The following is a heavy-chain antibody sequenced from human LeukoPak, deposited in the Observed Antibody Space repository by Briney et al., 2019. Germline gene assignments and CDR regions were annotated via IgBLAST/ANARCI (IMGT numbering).Heavy chain of an antibody. V-gene: IGHV4-34*01. D-gene: IGHD2-2*01. CDR1: GGSFSGYY. J-gene: IGHJ4*02. CDR3: ARLYCSSTSCYDY. Sequence: SETLSLTCAVYGGSFSGYYWSWIRQPPGKGLEWIGEINHSGSTYYNPSLKSRVTISVDTSKNQFSLKLSSVTAADTAVYYCARLYCSSTSCYDYWGQGTLVTVSS. CDR2: INHSGST.